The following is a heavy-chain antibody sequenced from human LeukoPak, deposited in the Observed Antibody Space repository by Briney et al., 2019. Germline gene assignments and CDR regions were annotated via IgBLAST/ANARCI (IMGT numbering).Heavy chain of an antibody. Sequence: GGSLRLSCAASGFTFSRYAMSWVRQAPGKGLEWVSAISGSGGSTYYADSVKGRFTISRDNSKNTLYLQMNSLRAEDTAVYYCAKKGFSIAAAGTLVYWGQGTLVTVSS. CDR3: AKKGFSIAAAGTLVY. CDR1: GFTFSRYA. D-gene: IGHD6-13*01. CDR2: ISGSGGST. J-gene: IGHJ4*02. V-gene: IGHV3-23*01.